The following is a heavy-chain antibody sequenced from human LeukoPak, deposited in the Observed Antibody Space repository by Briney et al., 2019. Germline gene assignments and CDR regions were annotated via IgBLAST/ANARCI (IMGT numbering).Heavy chain of an antibody. D-gene: IGHD3-22*01. V-gene: IGHV3-23*01. Sequence: PGGSLRLSCAASGFTFSSYAMSWVRQAPGKGLEWVSTITGSGANTYYADSVKGRFTISRDNSKNRLYLQMNSLRAEDTAVYYCARSYYYDSSGYRYFDYWGQGTLVTVSS. CDR2: ITGSGANT. CDR3: ARSYYYDSSGYRYFDY. CDR1: GFTFSSYA. J-gene: IGHJ4*02.